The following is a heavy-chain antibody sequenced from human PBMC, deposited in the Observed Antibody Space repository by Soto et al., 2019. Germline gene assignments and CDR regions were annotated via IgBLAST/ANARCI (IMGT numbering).Heavy chain of an antibody. J-gene: IGHJ4*02. CDR1: GYTFTSYG. V-gene: IGHV1-18*01. Sequence: ASVKVSCKASGYTFTSYGISWVRQAPGQGLEWMGWISAYNGNTNYAQKLQGRVTMTPDTSTSTAYIELRSLRSHDTAVYYCARDLYPGIAVAGGDYWGQGTLVTVSS. D-gene: IGHD6-19*01. CDR2: ISAYNGNT. CDR3: ARDLYPGIAVAGGDY.